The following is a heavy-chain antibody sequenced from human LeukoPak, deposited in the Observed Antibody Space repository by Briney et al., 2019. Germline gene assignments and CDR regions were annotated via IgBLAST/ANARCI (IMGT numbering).Heavy chain of an antibody. J-gene: IGHJ4*02. Sequence: GGSLRLSCAASGFTFSSYAMHWVRQAPGKGLAYVSGISSNGGSTYYANSVRGRFTISRDNSKNTLYLQMGSLRTEDMAMYYCARTPSVWGQGTLVTVSS. CDR1: GFTFSSYA. CDR2: ISSNGGST. CDR3: ARTPSV. V-gene: IGHV3-64*01.